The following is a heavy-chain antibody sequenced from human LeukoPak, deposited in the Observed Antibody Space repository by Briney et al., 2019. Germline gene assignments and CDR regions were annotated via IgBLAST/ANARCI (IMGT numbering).Heavy chain of an antibody. Sequence: GGSLRLSCAASGVTLSSCWMHWVRQAPGKGLVWVSRISINGSSTAYADSEKGRFTISRDNAQNTLYLQMNSLRPEDTAVYFCVRVAPYGDFLGDAFDIWGQGTMVTVSS. CDR1: GVTLSSCW. CDR2: ISINGSST. J-gene: IGHJ3*02. V-gene: IGHV3-74*01. D-gene: IGHD4-17*01. CDR3: VRVAPYGDFLGDAFDI.